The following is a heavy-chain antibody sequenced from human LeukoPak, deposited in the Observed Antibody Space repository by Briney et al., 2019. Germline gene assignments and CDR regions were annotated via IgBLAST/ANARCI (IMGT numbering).Heavy chain of an antibody. V-gene: IGHV1-24*01. Sequence: ASVKVSCKVSGYTLTELSMHWVRQAPGKGLEWMGGFDPEDGETIYAQKFQGRVTMTEDTSTDTAYMELSSLRSEDTAVYYCARDHSNEMCGGDCFASWFDPWGQGTLVTVSS. CDR1: GYTLTELS. CDR3: ARDHSNEMCGGDCFASWFDP. CDR2: FDPEDGET. D-gene: IGHD2-21*02. J-gene: IGHJ5*02.